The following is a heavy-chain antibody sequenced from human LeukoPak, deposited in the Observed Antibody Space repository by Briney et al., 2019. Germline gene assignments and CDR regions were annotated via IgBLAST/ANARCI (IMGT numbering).Heavy chain of an antibody. D-gene: IGHD3-3*01. CDR1: GYTFTGYY. CDR2: INPNSGGT. Sequence: ASVKVSCKASGYTFTGYYMHWVRQAPGQGLEWMGWINPNSGGTNYAQKFQGRVTMTRDTSISTAYMELSRLRSDDTAVYYCARDKSYYYYYGMDVWGQGTTVTVSS. J-gene: IGHJ6*02. V-gene: IGHV1-2*02. CDR3: ARDKSYYYYYGMDV.